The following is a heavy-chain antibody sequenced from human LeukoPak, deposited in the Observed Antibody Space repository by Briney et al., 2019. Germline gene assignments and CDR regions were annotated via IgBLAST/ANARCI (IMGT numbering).Heavy chain of an antibody. D-gene: IGHD6-19*01. CDR1: GFTFSSYG. Sequence: GGSLRLSCAASGFTFSSYGMHWVRQAPGKGLEWVAFIQYDGSNKYYADPVKGRFTISRDNSKNTLYLQMSSLRAEDTAVYYCARGVIAVAGIGGYYYYYMDVWGKGTTATVSS. J-gene: IGHJ6*03. V-gene: IGHV3-30*02. CDR3: ARGVIAVAGIGGYYYYYMDV. CDR2: IQYDGSNK.